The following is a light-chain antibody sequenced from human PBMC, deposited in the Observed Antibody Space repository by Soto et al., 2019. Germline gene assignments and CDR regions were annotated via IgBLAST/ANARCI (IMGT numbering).Light chain of an antibody. V-gene: IGKV3-20*01. Sequence: EIVLTQSPGTLSLSPGERATLSCRASQSVSSSYLAWYQQKPGQAPRLLIYGASSRATGIPDRFSGSGSGTDFTLTISRLEPEDLAVYYCQQYGSSPRYTFGQGTKLEIK. CDR1: QSVSSSY. CDR3: QQYGSSPRYT. J-gene: IGKJ2*01. CDR2: GAS.